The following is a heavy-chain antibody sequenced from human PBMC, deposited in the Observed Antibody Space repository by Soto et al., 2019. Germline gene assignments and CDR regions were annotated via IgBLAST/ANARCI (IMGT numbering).Heavy chain of an antibody. J-gene: IGHJ3*02. CDR2: IIATLDLT. V-gene: IGHV1-69*08. Sequence: QVQLVQSGPELQKPGSSVRVSCRASGGTFNSYTITWVRQSPGQGLEWLGRIIATLDLTNSAQNFQGRVTIAADKSTSTAYMELTSLRSEDTAVYYCATEIGAQTAFDNWGQGTVVTVSS. CDR3: ATEIGAQTAFDN. CDR1: GGTFNSYT.